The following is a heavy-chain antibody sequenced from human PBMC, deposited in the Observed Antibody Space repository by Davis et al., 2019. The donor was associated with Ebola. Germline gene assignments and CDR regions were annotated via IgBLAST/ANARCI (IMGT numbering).Heavy chain of an antibody. D-gene: IGHD3/OR15-3a*01. Sequence: AASVKVSCKASGYAFTSYGISWVRQAPGQGLEWMGWISGYSGNTNYAQNLQGRVTMTTDTSTSTAYMELRSLRSDDTAVYYCARAPRRTEDLVHAMDVWGQGTTVTVSS. J-gene: IGHJ6*02. CDR3: ARAPRRTEDLVHAMDV. CDR1: GYAFTSYG. CDR2: ISGYSGNT. V-gene: IGHV1-18*04.